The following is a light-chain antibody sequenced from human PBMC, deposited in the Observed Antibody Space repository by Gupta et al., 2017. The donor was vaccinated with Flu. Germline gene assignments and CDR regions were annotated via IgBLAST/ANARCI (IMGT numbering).Light chain of an antibody. CDR1: ALPQQV. V-gene: IGLV3-25*03. CDR3: QSVDSSGTYLV. CDR2: KDT. J-gene: IGLJ2*01. Sequence: SFELTQPPAVSVAPGQPARITCSGDALPQQVAYWYQQRQGQAPLLLRYKDTERPSKSPARFSGSSSGTRATLTISAVQAEDEADYYCQSVDSSGTYLVFGGGTKLTVL.